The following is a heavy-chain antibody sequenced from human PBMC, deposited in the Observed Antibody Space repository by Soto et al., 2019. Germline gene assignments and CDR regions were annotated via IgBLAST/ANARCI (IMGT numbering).Heavy chain of an antibody. Sequence: ASVKVSCKASGYTFTSYYMHWVRQAPGQGLEWMGIINPSGGSTSYAQKFQGRVTMTRDTSTSTVYMELSSLRSEDTAVYYCARDRDDYYDSSGYRFDYRGQGNLVTVSS. CDR3: ARDRDDYYDSSGYRFDY. D-gene: IGHD3-22*01. CDR1: GYTFTSYY. J-gene: IGHJ4*02. V-gene: IGHV1-46*01. CDR2: INPSGGST.